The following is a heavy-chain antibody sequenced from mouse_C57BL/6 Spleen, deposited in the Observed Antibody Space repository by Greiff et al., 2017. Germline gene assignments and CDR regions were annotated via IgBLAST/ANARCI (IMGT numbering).Heavy chain of an antibody. CDR1: GFTFSDYG. D-gene: IGHD1-1*02. Sequence: EVQVVESGGGLVKPGGSLKLSCAASGFTFSDYGMHWVRQAPEQGLEWVAYISRGSSTIYYADTVKGRFTISRDNAKNTLFLQMTSLRSEDTAMYYCARRWYFDYWGQGTTLTVSS. V-gene: IGHV5-17*01. J-gene: IGHJ2*01. CDR2: ISRGSSTI. CDR3: ARRWYFDY.